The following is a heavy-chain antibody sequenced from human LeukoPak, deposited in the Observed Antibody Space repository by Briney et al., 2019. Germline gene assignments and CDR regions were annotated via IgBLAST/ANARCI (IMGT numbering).Heavy chain of an antibody. J-gene: IGHJ4*02. D-gene: IGHD5-18*01. CDR3: ARGGGYSPRQQFDY. Sequence: KFQGRVTMTRDTSRSTVYMELSSLRSEDTAVYYCARGGGYSPRQQFDYWGQGTLVTVSS. V-gene: IGHV1-46*01.